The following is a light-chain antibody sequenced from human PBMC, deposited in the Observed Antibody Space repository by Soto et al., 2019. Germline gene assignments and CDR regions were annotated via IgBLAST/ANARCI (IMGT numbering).Light chain of an antibody. CDR1: QSVRTT. CDR3: QQYNLWPPIT. Sequence: EIVMRQSPATLSVSPGQRATLSCRASQSVRTTVAWYHQRPGQAPRLLIFGASTRASGVPDRFSGDGSGTDFTLTVTSLHSEDFAVYYCQQYNLWPPITFGQGTRLEIK. J-gene: IGKJ5*01. V-gene: IGKV3-15*01. CDR2: GAS.